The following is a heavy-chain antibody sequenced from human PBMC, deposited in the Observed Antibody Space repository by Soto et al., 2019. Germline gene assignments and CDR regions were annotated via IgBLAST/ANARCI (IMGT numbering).Heavy chain of an antibody. D-gene: IGHD3-3*01. J-gene: IGHJ6*03. CDR3: ARSPTSNYDFWSGSPPYYYNYMDV. CDR1: GGSISSSSYY. V-gene: IGHV4-39*01. Sequence: NPSETLSLTCTVSGGSISSSSYYWGWIRQPPGKGLEWIGSIYYSGSTYYNPSLKSRVTISVDTSKNQFSLKLSSVTAADTAVYYCARSPTSNYDFWSGSPPYYYNYMDVWGKGTMVTVSS. CDR2: IYYSGST.